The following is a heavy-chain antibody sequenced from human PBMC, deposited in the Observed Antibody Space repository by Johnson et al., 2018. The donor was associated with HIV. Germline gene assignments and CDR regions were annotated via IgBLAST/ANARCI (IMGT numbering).Heavy chain of an antibody. V-gene: IGHV3-53*01. D-gene: IGHD7-27*01. Sequence: VQLVESGGGLIKPGWSLRLSCAASGFTFSNAWMSWVRQAPGKGLEWVSVIYSGGSTYYADSVKGRFTISRDNSKNPLYLQMNSLRAEDTAVYYCARGRDSTGDGGAFDIWGQGIMVTISS. CDR2: IYSGGST. J-gene: IGHJ3*02. CDR3: ARGRDSTGDGGAFDI. CDR1: GFTFSNAW.